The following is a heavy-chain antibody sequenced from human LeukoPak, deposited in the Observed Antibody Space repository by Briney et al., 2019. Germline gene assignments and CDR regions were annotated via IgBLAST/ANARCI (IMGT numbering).Heavy chain of an antibody. J-gene: IGHJ6*02. V-gene: IGHV3-21*06. CDR3: ARDRAVTARIGGMDV. CDR1: GFTFSSYA. Sequence: GGSLRLSCAASGFTFSSYAMSWVRQAPGKGLEWVSYISESSSHTYYVDSVKGRFTISRDNAKNSLYLQMSSLRAEDTGIYYCARDRAVTARIGGMDVWGQGTTVIVSS. D-gene: IGHD5-24*01. CDR2: ISESSSHT.